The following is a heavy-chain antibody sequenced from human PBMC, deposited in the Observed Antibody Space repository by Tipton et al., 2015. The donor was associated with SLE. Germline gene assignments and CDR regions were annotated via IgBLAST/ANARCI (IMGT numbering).Heavy chain of an antibody. D-gene: IGHD3-3*01. Sequence: GSLRLSCSPSGFSFSTYGMAWVRQPPGKGLEWVSTIRNGGGKSDGKTYYAESVRGRFTISRDTSKNTIYLQMDSLRAEDTALYYCAKGKRTIYDHDAFDVWGRGTMVTVSS. CDR1: GFSFSTYG. V-gene: IGHV3-23*01. CDR3: AKGKRTIYDHDAFDV. J-gene: IGHJ3*01. CDR2: IRNGGGKSDGKT.